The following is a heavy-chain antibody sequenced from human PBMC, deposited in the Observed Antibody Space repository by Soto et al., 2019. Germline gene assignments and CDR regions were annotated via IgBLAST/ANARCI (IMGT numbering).Heavy chain of an antibody. CDR1: GVSISSGGYS. CDR2: IYYTGST. CDR3: ATIYGDPIDY. Sequence: SETLSLTCAVSGVSISSGGYSCNWIRQPPGKGLEWIGAIYYTGSTNYNPSLKSRVTISVDTSKNQLSLNLISVTSADTAVYYCATIYGDPIDYWGQGTLVTAPQ. D-gene: IGHD4-17*01. J-gene: IGHJ4*02. V-gene: IGHV4-61*08.